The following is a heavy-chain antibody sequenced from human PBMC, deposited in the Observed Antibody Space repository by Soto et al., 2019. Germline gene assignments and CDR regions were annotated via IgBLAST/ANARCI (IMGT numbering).Heavy chain of an antibody. CDR2: IKQDGSEK. CDR3: AKTESFNGYYNAFDY. Sequence: EVQLVESGGGLVQPGGSLRLSCAASGFTFSSYWMSWVRQAPGKGLEWVANIKQDGSEKYYVDSVKGRFTISRDNSKNTLHLQMNSLRAEDTAVYYCAKTESFNGYYNAFDYWGRGTQVTVSS. D-gene: IGHD3-9*01. V-gene: IGHV3-7*03. CDR1: GFTFSSYW. J-gene: IGHJ4*02.